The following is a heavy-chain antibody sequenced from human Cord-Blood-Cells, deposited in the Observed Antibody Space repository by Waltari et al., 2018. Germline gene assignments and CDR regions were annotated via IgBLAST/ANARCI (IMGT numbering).Heavy chain of an antibody. Sequence: VQLVQSGAEVKTPGSSVKVSCKASGGPFSSYAISWVRQAPGQGLEWMGGIIPIFGTANYAQKCQGRVTITADESTSTAYMELSSLRSEDTAVYYCARAFCSSTSCYRVVWFDPWGQGTLVTVSS. V-gene: IGHV1-69*12. CDR2: IIPIFGTA. CDR3: ARAFCSSTSCYRVVWFDP. CDR1: GGPFSSYA. J-gene: IGHJ5*02. D-gene: IGHD2-2*02.